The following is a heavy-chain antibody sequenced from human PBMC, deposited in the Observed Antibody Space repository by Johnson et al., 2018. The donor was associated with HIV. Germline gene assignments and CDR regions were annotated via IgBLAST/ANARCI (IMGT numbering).Heavy chain of an antibody. CDR1: GFTCSDYY. Sequence: QVQLVESGGGLVQPGGSLRLSCAASGFTCSDYYMSWIRQAPGKGLEWVSYISSSGSTIYYADSVKGRFTISRDNAKNSLYLQMNSLRAEDTAVYYCAKCIWGSSLIDAFDFWGQGTVVTVSS. V-gene: IGHV3-11*04. J-gene: IGHJ3*01. CDR2: ISSSGSTI. CDR3: AKCIWGSSLIDAFDF. D-gene: IGHD6-13*01.